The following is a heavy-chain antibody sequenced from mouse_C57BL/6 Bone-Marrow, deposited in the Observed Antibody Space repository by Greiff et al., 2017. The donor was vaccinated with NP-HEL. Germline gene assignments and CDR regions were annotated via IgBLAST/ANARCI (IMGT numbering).Heavy chain of an antibody. D-gene: IGHD4-1*01. CDR3: ARSLTGLAWFAY. CDR2: IYPGDGDT. Sequence: QVQLKQSGPELVKPGASVKISCKASGYAFSSSWMNWVKQRPGKGLEWIGRIYPGDGDTNYNGKFKGKATLTADKSSSTAYMQLSSLTSEDSAVYFCARSLTGLAWFAYWGQGTLVTVSA. CDR1: GYAFSSSW. V-gene: IGHV1-82*01. J-gene: IGHJ3*01.